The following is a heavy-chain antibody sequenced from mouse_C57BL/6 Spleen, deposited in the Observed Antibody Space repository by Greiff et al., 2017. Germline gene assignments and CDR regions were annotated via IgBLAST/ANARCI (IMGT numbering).Heavy chain of an antibody. D-gene: IGHD2-4*01. CDR1: GYSITSGYY. Sequence: EVQLQQSGPGLVKPSQSLSLTCSVTGYSITSGYYWNWIRQFPGNKLEWMGYISYAGSNNYNPSLKNRISITLDTSKNHFFLKLNSVTTEDTATYYCARDRSSYDYDEDWYFDVWGTGTTVTVSS. CDR3: ARDRSSYDYDEDWYFDV. CDR2: ISYAGSN. J-gene: IGHJ1*03. V-gene: IGHV3-6*01.